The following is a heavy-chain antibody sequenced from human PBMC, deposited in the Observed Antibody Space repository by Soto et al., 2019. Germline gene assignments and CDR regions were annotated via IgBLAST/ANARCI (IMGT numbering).Heavy chain of an antibody. D-gene: IGHD3-3*01. J-gene: IGHJ6*02. CDR1: GYTFATSG. Sequence: ASGKGPCKASGYTFATSGMHWVRQAPGQGLEWMGWINVGDFNTKSSQKFQGRVTIARDTSASTAYMELSSLTSEDTAVYYCARARIPIFGVVTAMDVWGQGTTVTVSS. CDR2: INVGDFNT. CDR3: ARARIPIFGVVTAMDV. V-gene: IGHV1-3*01.